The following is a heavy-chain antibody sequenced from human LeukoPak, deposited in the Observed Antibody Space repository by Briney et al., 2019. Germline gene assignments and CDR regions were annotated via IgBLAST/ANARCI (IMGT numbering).Heavy chain of an antibody. CDR3: ARHEAAILTGAGLDY. CDR1: GGSFSGYY. D-gene: IGHD3-9*01. V-gene: IGHV4-34*01. CDR2: INHSGST. J-gene: IGHJ4*02. Sequence: SETLSLTCAVYGGSFSGYYWSWIRRPPGKGLEWIGEINHSGSTNYNPSLKSRVTISVDTSKNQLSLKLSSVTAADTAVYYCARHEAAILTGAGLDYWGQGTLVTVSS.